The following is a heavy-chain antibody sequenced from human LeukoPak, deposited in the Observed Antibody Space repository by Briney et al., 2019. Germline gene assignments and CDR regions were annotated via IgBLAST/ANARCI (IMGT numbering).Heavy chain of an antibody. J-gene: IGHJ4*02. Sequence: SETLSLTCTVSGGSISSSSYYWGWIRQPPGKGLEWIGSIYYSGSTYYNPSLKSRVTMSVDTSKNQFSLKLNSLTAADAAVYYCARDCSGGSCYSRVVDYWGQGTLVTVSS. D-gene: IGHD2-15*01. CDR3: ARDCSGGSCYSRVVDY. V-gene: IGHV4-39*07. CDR1: GGSISSSSYY. CDR2: IYYSGST.